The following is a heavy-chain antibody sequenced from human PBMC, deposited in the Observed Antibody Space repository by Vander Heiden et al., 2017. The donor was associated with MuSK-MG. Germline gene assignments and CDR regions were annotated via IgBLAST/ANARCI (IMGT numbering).Heavy chain of an antibody. CDR3: ASEEWELLIGY. D-gene: IGHD1-26*01. CDR2: ISISSSYR. CDR1: SGTFSSYR. J-gene: IGHJ4*02. V-gene: IGHV3-21*01. Sequence: EVQRVESGGGRVKPGGSLGLSGAASSGTFSSYRMTLLRQAPVKGLEWVSSISISSSYRYDADSVKGRFTISRDNAKNSLYMQMKRMRAEDTAVYYVASEEWELLIGYGGQGTLVTVSS.